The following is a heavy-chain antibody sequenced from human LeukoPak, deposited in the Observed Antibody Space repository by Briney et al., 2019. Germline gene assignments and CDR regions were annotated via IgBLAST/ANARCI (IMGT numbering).Heavy chain of an antibody. J-gene: IGHJ4*02. D-gene: IGHD3-22*01. CDR3: TSSSYYYDSADY. CDR2: IKSKTDGGTT. CDR1: GFTFSNAW. Sequence: GGSLRLSCAATGFTFSNAWMSWVRQAPGKGLDWVGRIKSKTDGGTTDYAAPVKGRFTISRDDSKNTLYLQMNSLKTEDTAVYYCTSSSYYYDSADYWGQGTLVTVSS. V-gene: IGHV3-15*01.